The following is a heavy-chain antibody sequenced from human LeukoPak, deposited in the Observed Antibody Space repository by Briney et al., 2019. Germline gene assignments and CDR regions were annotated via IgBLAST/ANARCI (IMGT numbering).Heavy chain of an antibody. CDR2: IYYDGGT. CDR3: ARRELAYYFDY. CDR1: GDSISSYY. Sequence: SETLSLTCTVSGDSISSYYWSWIRQPPGKGLEWIGYIYYDGGTKYNPSLKSRVTISVDTSKNQFSLKLSSVTAADTAVYYCARRELAYYFDYWGQGTLVTVS. J-gene: IGHJ4*02. D-gene: IGHD3-10*01. V-gene: IGHV4-59*08.